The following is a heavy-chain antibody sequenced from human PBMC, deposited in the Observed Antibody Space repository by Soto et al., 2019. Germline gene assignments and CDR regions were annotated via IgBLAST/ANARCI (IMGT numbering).Heavy chain of an antibody. J-gene: IGHJ5*02. CDR1: GFTFSTYA. CDR3: VKGGLAPAGTGPWVTVRFDP. D-gene: IGHD6-13*01. CDR2: INSNGGST. Sequence: GGSLRLSCSASGFTFSTYAMHWVRQAPGRGLEYVSAINSNGGSTYYADSVKGRFTISRDNSKNTLYLQMSSLRAEDTAVYYCVKGGLAPAGTGPWVTVRFDPWGQGISVTVSS. V-gene: IGHV3-64D*08.